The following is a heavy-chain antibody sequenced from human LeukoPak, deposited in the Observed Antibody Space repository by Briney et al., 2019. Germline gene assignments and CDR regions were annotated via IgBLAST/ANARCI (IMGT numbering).Heavy chain of an antibody. CDR3: ARDVGATSTTVGSY. CDR1: GFTFSSYA. CDR2: ISYDG. Sequence: RTGGPLRLSCAASGFTFSSYAMHWVRQAPGKGLEWVAVISYDGNYADSVKGRFTISRDNSKNTLYLQMNSLRAEDTAVYYCARDVGATSTTVGSYWGQGTLVTVPS. V-gene: IGHV3-30*04. D-gene: IGHD4-23*01. J-gene: IGHJ4*02.